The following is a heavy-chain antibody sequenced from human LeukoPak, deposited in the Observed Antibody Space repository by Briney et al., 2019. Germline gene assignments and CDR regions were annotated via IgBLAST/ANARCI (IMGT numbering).Heavy chain of an antibody. Sequence: SETLSLTCTVSGGSISSKSYYWGWLRQPPGLGLEWIGSIYYSGSTYYNPSLKSRVTISVDTYKNQFSLKLSPVTAANTAVYYCATWELLSEYFQHWGQGTLVTVSS. J-gene: IGHJ1*01. V-gene: IGHV4-39*07. D-gene: IGHD1-26*01. CDR3: ATWELLSEYFQH. CDR1: GGSISSKSYY. CDR2: IYYSGST.